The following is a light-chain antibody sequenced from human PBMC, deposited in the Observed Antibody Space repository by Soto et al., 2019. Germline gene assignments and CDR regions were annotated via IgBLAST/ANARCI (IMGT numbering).Light chain of an antibody. CDR3: QQYGRSWWT. CDR2: GAS. J-gene: IGKJ1*01. Sequence: EIALTQSPATLSLSPGERATLSCRTSQSVSSDHLAWYQQKSGQAPRLLIYGASNRATGIPDRFSGSGSGTDFTLTTSRLEPEDFAVYHCQQYGRSWWTFGQGTKVDIK. V-gene: IGKV3-20*01. CDR1: QSVSSDH.